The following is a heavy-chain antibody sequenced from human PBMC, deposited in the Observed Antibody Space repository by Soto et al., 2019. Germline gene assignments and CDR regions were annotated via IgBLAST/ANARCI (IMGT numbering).Heavy chain of an antibody. J-gene: IGHJ1*01. V-gene: IGHV3-23*01. Sequence: EVQLLESGGGLVQPGGSLRLSCAASGFTFSSYGMTWVRQAPGKGLEWVSAISGSGGSTYYADFVKGRFTISRDNYKKTLYLQMNRLRAEDTAVYYCAKVAQWPSAEYFQHWGQGTLVTVSS. D-gene: IGHD6-19*01. CDR2: ISGSGGST. CDR1: GFTFSSYG. CDR3: AKVAQWPSAEYFQH.